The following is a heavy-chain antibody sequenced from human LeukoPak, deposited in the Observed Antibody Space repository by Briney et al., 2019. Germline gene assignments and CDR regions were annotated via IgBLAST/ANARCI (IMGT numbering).Heavy chain of an antibody. V-gene: IGHV1-18*01. Sequence: ASVKVSCKASGYTFTSYGISWVRQAPGQGLEWMGWISAYNGNTNYAQKLQGRVTMTTDTSTSTAYMELRSLRSDDTAVYYCAGSLRELESLDYWGQGTLVTVSS. J-gene: IGHJ4*02. CDR3: AGSLRELESLDY. CDR1: GYTFTSYG. CDR2: ISAYNGNT. D-gene: IGHD3-16*01.